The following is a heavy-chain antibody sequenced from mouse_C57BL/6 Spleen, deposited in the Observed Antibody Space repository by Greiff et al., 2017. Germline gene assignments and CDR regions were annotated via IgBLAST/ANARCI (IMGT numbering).Heavy chain of an antibody. V-gene: IGHV1-69*01. Sequence: QVQLQQPGAEVVMPGASVKLSCKASGYSFTSYWMHWVKQRPGQGLEWIGEIDPSDSYNNYNQKFKGKSTLTVEKSSITAYMQLSSLTSEDSAVYYGARGDGHYWGQGTLVTVSA. CDR1: GYSFTSYW. CDR3: ARGDGHY. D-gene: IGHD2-3*01. CDR2: IDPSDSYN. J-gene: IGHJ3*01.